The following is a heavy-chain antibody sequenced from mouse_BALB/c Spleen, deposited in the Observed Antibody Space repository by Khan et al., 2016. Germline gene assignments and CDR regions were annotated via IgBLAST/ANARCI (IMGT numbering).Heavy chain of an antibody. Sequence: EVQLQESGPGLVKPSQSLSLTCTVTGYSITSGYAWNWIRQFPGNKLEWMGYINYSGSTSYNPSLKSRISITRDTSKNQFFLQLNSGTTEDTATYYGARDYYGSSYFDYWGQGTTLTVSS. D-gene: IGHD1-1*01. V-gene: IGHV3-2*02. CDR1: GYSITSGYA. CDR2: INYSGST. J-gene: IGHJ2*01. CDR3: ARDYYGSSYFDY.